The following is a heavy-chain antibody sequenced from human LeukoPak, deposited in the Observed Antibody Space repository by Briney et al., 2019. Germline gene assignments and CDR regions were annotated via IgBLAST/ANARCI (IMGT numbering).Heavy chain of an antibody. D-gene: IGHD2-15*01. CDR3: ARGPGYCSGGSCYDDY. CDR2: MNPNSGNI. CDR1: GYTFTSYD. Sequence: ASVKVSCKASGYTFTSYDINWVRQATGQGLEWMGWMNPNSGNIGYAQKFQGRVTMTRNTSISTAYMELSSLRSEDTAVYYCARGPGYCSGGSCYDDYWGQGTLVTVSS. V-gene: IGHV1-8*01. J-gene: IGHJ4*02.